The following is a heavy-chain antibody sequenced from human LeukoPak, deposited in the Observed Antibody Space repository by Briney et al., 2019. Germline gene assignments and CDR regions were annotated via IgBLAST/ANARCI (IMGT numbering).Heavy chain of an antibody. D-gene: IGHD1-26*01. CDR1: GYTFPANY. Sequence: ASVKVSCKASGYTFPANYMHWVRQAPGQGLEWMGWINPNSGGSNCAQKFQGRVTMTRETSISTAYMELSRLSSDDTAVYYCARDLSGSYYGWFDPWGQGTLVTVSS. V-gene: IGHV1-2*02. CDR3: ARDLSGSYYGWFDP. J-gene: IGHJ5*02. CDR2: INPNSGGS.